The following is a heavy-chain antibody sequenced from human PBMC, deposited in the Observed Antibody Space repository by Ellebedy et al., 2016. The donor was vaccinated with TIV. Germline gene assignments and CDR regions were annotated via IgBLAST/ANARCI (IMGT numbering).Heavy chain of an antibody. CDR1: EYTFTSYV. CDR3: ARSYFGSGTNNFDY. CDR2: INAGNGNI. D-gene: IGHD3-10*01. J-gene: IGHJ4*02. Sequence: ASVKVSCXASEYTFTSYVIHWVRQAPGQRLEWMGWINAGNGNIKYSQKFQGSVTITRDTSASTAYMELSSLRSEDTAVYYCARSYFGSGTNNFDYWGQGTLVTVSS. V-gene: IGHV1-3*01.